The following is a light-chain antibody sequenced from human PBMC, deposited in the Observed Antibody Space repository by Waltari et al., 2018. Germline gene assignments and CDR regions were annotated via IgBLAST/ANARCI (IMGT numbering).Light chain of an antibody. Sequence: QSALTQPASVSGSPGQSVTISCTGTSSGSVDYDFVSWYQQHPGKAPKLIIFDVTTRPSGVSNRFSGSKSGSTASLTISGLQAEDEADYFCSSYPRTGTWLFGGGTKLTVL. CDR2: DVT. V-gene: IGLV2-14*03. CDR3: SSYPRTGTWL. CDR1: SSGSVDYDF. J-gene: IGLJ3*02.